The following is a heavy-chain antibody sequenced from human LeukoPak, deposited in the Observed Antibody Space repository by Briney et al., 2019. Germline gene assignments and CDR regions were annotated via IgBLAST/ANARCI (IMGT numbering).Heavy chain of an antibody. J-gene: IGHJ2*01. CDR2: IIPIFDTA. CDR3: ARDQTDPRYFDWAEPRYFDL. D-gene: IGHD3-9*01. CDR1: GGTFSSYA. Sequence: SVKVSCKASGGTFSSYAISWVRQAPGQGLEWMGGIIPIFDTANYAQKFQGRVTITADESTSTAYMELSSLRSDDTAVYYCARDQTDPRYFDWAEPRYFDLWGRGTLVTVSS. V-gene: IGHV1-69*01.